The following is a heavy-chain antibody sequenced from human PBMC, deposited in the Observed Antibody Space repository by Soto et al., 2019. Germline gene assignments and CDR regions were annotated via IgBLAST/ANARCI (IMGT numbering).Heavy chain of an antibody. V-gene: IGHV4-59*01. D-gene: IGHD1-20*01. CDR2: VYHTGNT. Sequence: PSETLSLTCTVSGVSITPYYWTWIRHPPGKGLEWIGYVYHTGNTYYNPSLKSRVTISLDTSKNQVSLRLKSVTAADTAVYYCAREQYNWNFWGQGTLVTV. J-gene: IGHJ4*02. CDR3: AREQYNWNF. CDR1: GVSITPYY.